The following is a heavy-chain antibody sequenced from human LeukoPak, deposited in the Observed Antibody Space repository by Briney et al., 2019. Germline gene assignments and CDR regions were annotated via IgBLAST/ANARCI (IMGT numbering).Heavy chain of an antibody. V-gene: IGHV4-30-4*01. CDR1: GGSINSGDYY. CDR2: IYYSEST. D-gene: IGHD2-21*01. CDR3: ARVIYGDYYFYGLDV. J-gene: IGHJ6*02. Sequence: SETLSLTCTVSGGSINSGDYYWSPIRQPPGKGLEWIGYIYYSESTYYNPSLKSRLTISIDTSKNQFSLKLSSVTAADTAVYYCARVIYGDYYFYGLDVWGQGTTVTVSS.